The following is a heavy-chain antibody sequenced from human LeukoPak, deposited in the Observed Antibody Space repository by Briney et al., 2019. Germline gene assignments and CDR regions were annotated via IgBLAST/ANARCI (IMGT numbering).Heavy chain of an antibody. V-gene: IGHV3-7*01. J-gene: IGHJ4*02. D-gene: IGHD3-9*01. CDR1: GCTFSSYW. Sequence: PGGSLRLSCAASGCTFSSYWMSWVRQAPGKGLEWVANIKQDGSEKYYVDSVKGRFTISRDNAKNSLYLQMNSLRAEDTAVYYCARDYPNVLRYFDWGQGTLVTVSS. CDR3: ARDYPNVLRYFD. CDR2: IKQDGSEK.